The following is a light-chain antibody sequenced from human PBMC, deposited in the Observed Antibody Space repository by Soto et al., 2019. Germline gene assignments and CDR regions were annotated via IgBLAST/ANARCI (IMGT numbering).Light chain of an antibody. CDR3: QQYASSPRT. J-gene: IGKJ1*01. CDR1: QSVSSNY. CDR2: GAS. V-gene: IGKV3-20*01. Sequence: EIVLTQSPGTLSLSPGERVTLSCRASQSVSSNYLAWYQQKPGQAPRLLIYGASSRATGIPDRFSGSGAGTDFTLTISRLEPEDFAVYFCQQYASSPRTFGQGTKVEIK.